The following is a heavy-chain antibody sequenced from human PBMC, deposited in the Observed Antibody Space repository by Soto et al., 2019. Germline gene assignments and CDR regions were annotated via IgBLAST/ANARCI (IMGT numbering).Heavy chain of an antibody. CDR2: IYHSGTT. V-gene: IGHV4-59*01. Sequence: SETLSLTCTVSGGSISTYYWSWIRQPPGMGLEWIGYIYHSGTTSYNPSLESRVTISIDTSKKQVSLKLTSVTAADTAVYYCARENLKWFDPWGQGTLVTVSS. D-gene: IGHD3-9*01. J-gene: IGHJ5*02. CDR1: GGSISTYY. CDR3: ARENLKWFDP.